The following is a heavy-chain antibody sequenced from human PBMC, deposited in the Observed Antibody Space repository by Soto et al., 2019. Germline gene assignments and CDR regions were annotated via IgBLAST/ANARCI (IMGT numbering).Heavy chain of an antibody. CDR1: GYTFTSYA. Sequence: GASVKVSCKASGYTFTSYAMHWVRQAPGQRLEWMGWINAGNGNTKYSQKFQGRVTITRDTSASTAYMELSSLRSEDTAVYYCARAGYCSGGSCYRGWFDPWGQGTLVTVSS. CDR2: INAGNGNT. V-gene: IGHV1-3*01. D-gene: IGHD2-15*01. J-gene: IGHJ5*02. CDR3: ARAGYCSGGSCYRGWFDP.